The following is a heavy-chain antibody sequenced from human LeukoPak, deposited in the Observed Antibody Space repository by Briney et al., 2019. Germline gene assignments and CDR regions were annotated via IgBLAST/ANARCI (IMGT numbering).Heavy chain of an antibody. CDR3: SRDRWHCRVNCDSVYYYGLDV. CDR2: FNPGNGDT. D-gene: IGHD4-23*01. V-gene: IGHV1-3*01. CDR1: GYIFTNYA. J-gene: IGHJ6*02. Sequence: GASVEVSCKASGYIFTNYAIQWVRQAPGQRLEWLGWFNPGNGDTRYSQRFQGRVTITSDASATTAYMELHSLTAEDTAVYYCSRDRWHCRVNCDSVYYYGLDVWGQGTTVTVSS.